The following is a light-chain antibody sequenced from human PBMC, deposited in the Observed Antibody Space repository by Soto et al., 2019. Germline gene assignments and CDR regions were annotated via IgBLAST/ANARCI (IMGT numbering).Light chain of an antibody. CDR2: GAS. CDR1: QSVSSN. V-gene: IGKV3-15*01. J-gene: IGKJ2*01. CDR3: QQYNYWPPKYT. Sequence: EIVMTQSPATLSVSPGERATLSCRASQSVSSNLAWYQQKPGQAPRLLIYGASTRATGIPGRFSGSGSGTEFTLTISSLQSEDFAIYYCQQYNYWPPKYTFCQGTKLEIK.